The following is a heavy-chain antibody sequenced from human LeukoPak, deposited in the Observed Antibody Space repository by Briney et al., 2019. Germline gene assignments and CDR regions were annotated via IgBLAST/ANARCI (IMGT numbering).Heavy chain of an antibody. D-gene: IGHD3-10*01. CDR2: INPKSGGT. CDR3: ARASAYMVRGVIGGDY. Sequence: ASVKVSCKASGYGFTGHYMHWVRQAPGQGLEWMGWINPKSGGTNYAQKFQGRVTMTRDTSISTAYMELSRLRSDDTAVYYCARASAYMVRGVIGGDYWGQGTLVTVSS. CDR1: GYGFTGHY. J-gene: IGHJ4*02. V-gene: IGHV1-2*02.